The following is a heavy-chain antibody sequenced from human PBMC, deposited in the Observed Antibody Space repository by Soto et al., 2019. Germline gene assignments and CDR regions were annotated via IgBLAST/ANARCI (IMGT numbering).Heavy chain of an antibody. CDR1: EFTFSSYA. CDR2: IVGRGSDT. V-gene: IGHV3-23*01. Sequence: EVQLLESGGGLVQPGGSLRLSCTASEFTFSSYAMSWVRQSSGRGLEWVAGIVGRGSDTYYAASVKGRFTISRDNSKTLLYLQVNSMRAEDTAVCYCAKPSQCALCYYGMDVWGQGTTVTVSS. CDR3: AKPSQCALCYYGMDV. J-gene: IGHJ6*02.